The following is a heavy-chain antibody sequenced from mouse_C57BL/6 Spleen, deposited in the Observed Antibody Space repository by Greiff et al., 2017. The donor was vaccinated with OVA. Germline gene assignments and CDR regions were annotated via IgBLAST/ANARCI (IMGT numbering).Heavy chain of an antibody. D-gene: IGHD2-4*01. CDR3: ARYDYDGLYYFDY. Sequence: QVQLQQPGTELVKPGASVKLSCKASGYTFTSYWMHWVKQRPGQGLEWIGNINPSNGGTNYNEKFKSKATLTVDKSSSTAYMQLSSMTSEDAAVYYCARYDYDGLYYFDYWGQGTTLTVSS. V-gene: IGHV1-53*01. CDR2: INPSNGGT. J-gene: IGHJ2*01. CDR1: GYTFTSYW.